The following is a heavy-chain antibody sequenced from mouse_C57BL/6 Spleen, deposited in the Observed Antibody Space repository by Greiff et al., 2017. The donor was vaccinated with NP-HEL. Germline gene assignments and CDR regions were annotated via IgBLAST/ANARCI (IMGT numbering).Heavy chain of an antibody. Sequence: EVQLQQSGPELVKPGASVKISCKASGYSFTGYYMNWVKQSPEKSLEWIGEINPSTGGTTYNQKFKAKATLTVDKSSSTAYMQLKSLTSEDSAVYYCARYNWWDDWYFDVWGTGTTVTVSS. V-gene: IGHV1-42*01. CDR1: GYSFTGYY. D-gene: IGHD1-1*02. CDR2: INPSTGGT. J-gene: IGHJ1*03. CDR3: ARYNWWDDWYFDV.